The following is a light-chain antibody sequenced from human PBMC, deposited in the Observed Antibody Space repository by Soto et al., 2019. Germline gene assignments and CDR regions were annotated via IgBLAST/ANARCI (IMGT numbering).Light chain of an antibody. CDR1: QSLSGNY. CDR2: GAS. J-gene: IGKJ1*01. Sequence: EIVLTQSPGTLSSSPGERATLSCTASQSLSGNYLAWCQQKPGQAPRLLIYGASSRATGIPDRFSGSGSGTDFTLTITRLEPDDFAVYYCQQYGNSPLGTFGQGTKVDIK. CDR3: QQYGNSPLGT. V-gene: IGKV3-20*01.